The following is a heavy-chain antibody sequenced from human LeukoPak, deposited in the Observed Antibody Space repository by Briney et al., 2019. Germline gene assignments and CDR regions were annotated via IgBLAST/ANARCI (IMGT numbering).Heavy chain of an antibody. D-gene: IGHD3-10*01. Sequence: SETLSLTCTVSGGSISSYYWSWIRQPAGKGLEWIGRIYTSGSTNYNPSLKSRVTISVDTSKNQFSLKLSSVTAADTAVYYCARGSSGVRGVPSLDYWGQGTLVTVSS. CDR2: IYTSGST. CDR3: ARGSSGVRGVPSLDY. CDR1: GGSISSYY. V-gene: IGHV4-4*07. J-gene: IGHJ4*02.